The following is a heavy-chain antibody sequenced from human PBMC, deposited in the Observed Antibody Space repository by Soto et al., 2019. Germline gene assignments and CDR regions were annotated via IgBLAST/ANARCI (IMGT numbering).Heavy chain of an antibody. CDR2: ISGSGGST. CDR1: GYSFTSYA. CDR3: AKDLSGWYLAFDY. Sequence: EVQLVQSGAEVKKPGESLRISCKGSGYSFTSYAMSWVRQAPGKGLEWVSAISGSGGSTYYADSVKGRFTISRDNSKNTLYLQTNSLRAEDTAVYYCAKDLSGWYLAFDYWGQGTLVTVSS. D-gene: IGHD6-19*01. J-gene: IGHJ4*02. V-gene: IGHV3-23*04.